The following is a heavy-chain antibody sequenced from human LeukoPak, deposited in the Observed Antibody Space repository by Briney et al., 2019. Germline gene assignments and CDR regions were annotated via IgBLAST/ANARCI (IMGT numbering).Heavy chain of an antibody. CDR2: IYYSGST. Sequence: SETLSLTCTVSGGSISSSSYYWGWIRQPPGKGLEWIGSIYYSGSTNYNPSLKSRVTISVDKSKNQFSLKLSSVTAADTAVYYCASFARRIAVAGTNNWFDPWGQGTLVTVSS. D-gene: IGHD6-19*01. V-gene: IGHV4-39*07. J-gene: IGHJ5*02. CDR1: GGSISSSSYY. CDR3: ASFARRIAVAGTNNWFDP.